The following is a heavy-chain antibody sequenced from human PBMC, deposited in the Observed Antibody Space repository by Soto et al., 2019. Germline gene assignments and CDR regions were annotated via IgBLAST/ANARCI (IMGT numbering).Heavy chain of an antibody. CDR1: GFAFSDYY. CDR3: ARAYSDAFDI. V-gene: IGHV3-11*01. D-gene: IGHD2-15*01. Sequence: QVQLVESGGGLVKPGGSLRLSCAASGFAFSDYYMTWIRQAPGKGLEWVSYISSSGAGIYDPDSVKGRFTISRDNAKNSLYLHMSSLRAEDTAVYYCARAYSDAFDIWGHGTMVTVSS. CDR2: ISSSGAGI. J-gene: IGHJ3*02.